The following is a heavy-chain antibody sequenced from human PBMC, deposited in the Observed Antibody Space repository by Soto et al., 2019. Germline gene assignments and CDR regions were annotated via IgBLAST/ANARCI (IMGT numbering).Heavy chain of an antibody. J-gene: IGHJ4*02. Sequence: GGSLRLSCAASGFNFNSYAMTWVRQAPGKGLEWVSGISGSGDTTYYADSARGRFTISRDNSKNTLHLQINSLRADETAVYYCAKLGSDDWKYFQYWGQGTLVTVSS. CDR2: ISGSGDTT. D-gene: IGHD1-1*01. CDR3: AKLGSDDWKYFQY. V-gene: IGHV3-23*01. CDR1: GFNFNSYA.